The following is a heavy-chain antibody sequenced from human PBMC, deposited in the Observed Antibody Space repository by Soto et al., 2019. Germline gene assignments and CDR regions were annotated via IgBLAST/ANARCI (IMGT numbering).Heavy chain of an antibody. CDR1: GGSISSSSYY. J-gene: IGHJ4*02. D-gene: IGHD3-3*01. Sequence: SETLSLTCTVSGGSISSSSYYWGWIRQPPGKGLEWIGSIYYSGSTYYNPSLKSRVTISVDTSKNQFSLKLSSVTAADTAVYYCARRFLEWLGGYYFDYWGQGTLVTVSS. CDR3: ARRFLEWLGGYYFDY. V-gene: IGHV4-39*01. CDR2: IYYSGST.